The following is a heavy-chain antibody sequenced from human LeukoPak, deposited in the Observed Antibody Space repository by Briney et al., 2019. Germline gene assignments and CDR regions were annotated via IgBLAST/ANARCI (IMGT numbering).Heavy chain of an antibody. D-gene: IGHD4-11*01. CDR3: ARVRYSNYAPYYYYYYLDV. Sequence: SETLSLTCTVSGGSISSSSYYWGWIRQPPGKGLEWIGSIYYSGSTYYNPSLKSRVTISLDTSKNQFSLKLSSVTAADTGVYYCARVRYSNYAPYYYYYYLDVWGKGTTVTVSS. J-gene: IGHJ6*03. CDR1: GGSISSSSYY. V-gene: IGHV4-39*07. CDR2: IYYSGST.